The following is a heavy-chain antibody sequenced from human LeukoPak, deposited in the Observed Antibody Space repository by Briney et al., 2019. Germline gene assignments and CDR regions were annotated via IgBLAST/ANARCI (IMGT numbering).Heavy chain of an antibody. J-gene: IGHJ6*03. CDR3: ARGSGSRNYYYYYMDA. V-gene: IGHV3-23*01. CDR1: GFTFSSYA. CDR2: ISGSGGST. D-gene: IGHD1-26*01. Sequence: GGSLRLSCAASGFTFSSYAMSWVRQAPGKGLEWVSAISGSGGSTYYADSVKGRFTISRDNSKNTLYLQMNSLRAEDTAVYYCARGSGSRNYYYYYMDAWGKGTTVTVSS.